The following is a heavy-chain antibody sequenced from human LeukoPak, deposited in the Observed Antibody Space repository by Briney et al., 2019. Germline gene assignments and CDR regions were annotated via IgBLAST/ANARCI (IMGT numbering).Heavy chain of an antibody. CDR2: ISYDGSNE. D-gene: IGHD6-19*01. CDR3: ARQWLAFDY. J-gene: IGHJ4*02. CDR1: EFSVGSNY. V-gene: IGHV3-30*03. Sequence: PGGSLRLSSAASEFSVGSNYMTWVRQAPGKGLEWVAIISYDGSNEYYADSVKGRFTISRDNSKNTLYLQMNSLRGEDTAVYYCARQWLAFDYWGQGTLVTVSS.